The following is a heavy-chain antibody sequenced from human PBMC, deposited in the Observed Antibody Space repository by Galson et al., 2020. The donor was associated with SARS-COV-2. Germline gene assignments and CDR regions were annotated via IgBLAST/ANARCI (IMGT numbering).Heavy chain of an antibody. CDR1: GYTFTSYY. Sequence: ASVKVSCKASGYTFTSYYMHWVRQAPGQGLEWMGIINPSGGSTSYAQKVQGRVTMTRDTSPSTDYMELSSVRSDDTAVYYCASDPTLSAAGILTYSYGMDVWGQGTTVTVSS. J-gene: IGHJ6*02. CDR2: INPSGGST. D-gene: IGHD6-13*01. V-gene: IGHV1-46*01. CDR3: ASDPTLSAAGILTYSYGMDV.